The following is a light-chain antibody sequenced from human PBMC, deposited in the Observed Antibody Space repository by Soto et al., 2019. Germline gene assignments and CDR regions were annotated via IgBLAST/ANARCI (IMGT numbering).Light chain of an antibody. J-gene: IGLJ3*02. Sequence: QSDLTQPASVSGSPGQSITISCTGTSSDVGSYDLVSWYQQHPGKVPKVMIYEVTKRPSGVSNRFSGSKSGNTASLTISGLQAEDEADYYCYSYAGGSTLVFGGGTKVTVL. CDR3: YSYAGGSTLV. CDR1: SSDVGSYDL. CDR2: EVT. V-gene: IGLV2-23*02.